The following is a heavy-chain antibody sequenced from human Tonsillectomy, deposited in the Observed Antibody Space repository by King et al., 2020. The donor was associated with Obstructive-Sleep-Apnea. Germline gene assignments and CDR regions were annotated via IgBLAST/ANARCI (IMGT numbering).Heavy chain of an antibody. V-gene: IGHV3-74*01. CDR3: ARVGGSNDMDV. D-gene: IGHD3-16*01. CDR1: GFTFSSYW. Sequence: VQLVESGGGLVQPGGSLRLSCAASGFTFSSYWMHWVRQAPGKGLVWFSRINSDGSSTTYADSVKGRFTISRDNAKNTLYLQMNSLRAEDTAVYYCARVGGSNDMDVWGQGTTVTVSS. J-gene: IGHJ6*02. CDR2: INSDGSST.